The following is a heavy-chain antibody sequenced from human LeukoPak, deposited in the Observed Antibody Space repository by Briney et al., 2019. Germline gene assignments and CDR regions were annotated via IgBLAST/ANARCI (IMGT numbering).Heavy chain of an antibody. CDR1: GGSFSGYY. Sequence: SETLSLTCAVYGGSFSGYYWSWIRQPPGKGLEWIGEINHSGSTNYNPSLKSRVTISVDTSKNQFSLKLSSVTAADTAVYYCASRPSGGSCYYFDYWGQGTLVTVSS. J-gene: IGHJ4*02. D-gene: IGHD2-15*01. CDR2: INHSGST. V-gene: IGHV4-34*01. CDR3: ASRPSGGSCYYFDY.